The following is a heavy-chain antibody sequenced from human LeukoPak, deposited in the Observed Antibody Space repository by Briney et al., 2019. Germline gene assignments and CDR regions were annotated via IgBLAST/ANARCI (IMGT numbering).Heavy chain of an antibody. CDR2: IIPIFGTA. D-gene: IGHD3-10*01. Sequence: ASVKVSCKASGGTFSSYAISWVRQAPGQGLEWMGGIIPIFGTANYAQKFQGRATITADESTSTAYMELSSLRSEDTAVYYCARISGLGSYYIDYWGQGTLVTVSS. V-gene: IGHV1-69*13. CDR1: GGTFSSYA. J-gene: IGHJ4*02. CDR3: ARISGLGSYYIDY.